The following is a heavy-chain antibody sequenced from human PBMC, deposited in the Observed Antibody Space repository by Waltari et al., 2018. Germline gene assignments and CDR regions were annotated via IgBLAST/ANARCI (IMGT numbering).Heavy chain of an antibody. J-gene: IGHJ3*02. CDR3: ARDPPYGGNAFDI. Sequence: QVQLQESGSGLVKPSETLSLTCTVSGGSISSYYWSWIRQPPGKGLEWIGYIYYSGSTKYNPSLKSRVTISVDTSKNQFSLKLSSVTAADTAVYYCARDPPYGGNAFDIWGQGTMVTVSS. V-gene: IGHV4-59*01. CDR2: IYYSGST. CDR1: GGSISSYY. D-gene: IGHD4-17*01.